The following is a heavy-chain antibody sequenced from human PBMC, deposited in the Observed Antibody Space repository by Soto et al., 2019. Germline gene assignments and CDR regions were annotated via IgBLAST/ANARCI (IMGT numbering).Heavy chain of an antibody. CDR2: INAGNGNT. CDR3: ARESGDSVVVPSATDDYRMDV. D-gene: IGHD2-2*01. CDR1: GYTLTSYA. Sequence: GAAVKVSCKASGYTLTSYAMHWVRQAPGQRLEWMGWINAGNGNTKYSQKFQDRVTITRDTSAITAYMELSSLRSEDTAVYYCARESGDSVVVPSATDDYRMDVWGQGTTVSGSS. J-gene: IGHJ6*02. V-gene: IGHV1-3*01.